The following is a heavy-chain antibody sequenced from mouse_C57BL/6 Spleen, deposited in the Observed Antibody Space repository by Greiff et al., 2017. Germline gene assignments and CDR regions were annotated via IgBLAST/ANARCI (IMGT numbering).Heavy chain of an antibody. CDR1: GYTFTSYW. D-gene: IGHD1-2*01. CDR3: ARDAITTAPDY. V-gene: IGHV1-55*01. J-gene: IGHJ4*01. CDR2: IYPGSGST. Sequence: QVQLQQPGAELVKPGASVKMSCKASGYTFTSYWITWVKQRPGQGLEWIGDIYPGSGSTNYNEKFKSKATLTVDTSSSTAYMQLSSLTSADSAVYYCARDAITTAPDYWCQVTSVTVSS.